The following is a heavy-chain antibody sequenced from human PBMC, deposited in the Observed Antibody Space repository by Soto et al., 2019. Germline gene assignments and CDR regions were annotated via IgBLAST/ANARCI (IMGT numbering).Heavy chain of an antibody. J-gene: IGHJ2*01. V-gene: IGHV1-58*01. Sequence: QMQLVQSGPEVKKPGTSVKVSCKASGFTFSSSIVQWVRQARGQRLEWIGWIVVGSGHTNYEQKFQERVTITRDMSTSTAYMELSSLRSEDTAVYYCAATDFGDDWYFDLWGRGTLVTVSS. CDR3: AATDFGDDWYFDL. CDR2: IVVGSGHT. D-gene: IGHD4-17*01. CDR1: GFTFSSSI.